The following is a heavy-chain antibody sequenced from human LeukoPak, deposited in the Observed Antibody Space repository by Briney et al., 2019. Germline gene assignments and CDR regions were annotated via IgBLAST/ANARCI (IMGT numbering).Heavy chain of an antibody. CDR2: ISASGSKT. V-gene: IGHV3-23*02. CDR1: GFTLNDYA. D-gene: IGHD4/OR15-4a*01. CDR3: AKGIYDYALDF. J-gene: IGHJ4*02. Sequence: GGSLRLSCAASGFTLNDYAMTWVRQAPGKGLEWVSLISASGSKTYYGGSAKGRFIISRDNSKNTLNLQMTNLRAEDTALYYCAKGIYDYALDFWGQGALVTVSS.